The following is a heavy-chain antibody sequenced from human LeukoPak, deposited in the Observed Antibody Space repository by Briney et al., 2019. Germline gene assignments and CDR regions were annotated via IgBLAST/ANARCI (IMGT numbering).Heavy chain of an antibody. J-gene: IGHJ6*03. CDR2: IRCDGSNK. CDR1: GFTFSSYG. CDR3: AKGKGNCGGDCRAKDYYYYYMDV. D-gene: IGHD2-21*01. V-gene: IGHV3-30*02. Sequence: PGGSLRLSCAASGFTFSSYGMHWVRQAPGKGLEWVAFIRCDGSNKYYADSVKGRFTISRDNSKNTLYLQMNSLRAEDTAVYYCAKGKGNCGGDCRAKDYYYYYMDVWGKGTTVTVSS.